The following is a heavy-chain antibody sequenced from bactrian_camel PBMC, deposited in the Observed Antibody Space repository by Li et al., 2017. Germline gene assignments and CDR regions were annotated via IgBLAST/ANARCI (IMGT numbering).Heavy chain of an antibody. Sequence: HVQLVESGGGSVQAGGSLRLSCAASGYTARRYCMGWFRQAPGKEREEVAAISAAAGITYIDDSVKDRFTISQDNAKNTLYLQMNNLKSEDSAVYRCARQRYRGRCVSAQISPVHYGRWGQGTQVTVS. V-gene: IGHV3S1*01. CDR3: ARQRYRGRCVSAQISPVHYGR. CDR1: GYTARRYC. J-gene: IGHJ4*01. CDR2: ISAAAGIT. D-gene: IGHD3*01.